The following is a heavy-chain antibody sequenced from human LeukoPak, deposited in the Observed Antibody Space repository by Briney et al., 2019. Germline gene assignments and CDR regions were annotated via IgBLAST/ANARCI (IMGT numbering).Heavy chain of an antibody. Sequence: PGGSLRLSCAASGFTFSSYAMHWVRQAPGKGLEWVAVISYDGSNKYYADSVKGRFTISRDNSKNTLYLQMNSLRAEDTAVYYCARDKRAAFDIWGQGTMVTVSS. J-gene: IGHJ3*02. CDR3: ARDKRAAFDI. V-gene: IGHV3-30-3*01. CDR2: ISYDGSNK. CDR1: GFTFSSYA.